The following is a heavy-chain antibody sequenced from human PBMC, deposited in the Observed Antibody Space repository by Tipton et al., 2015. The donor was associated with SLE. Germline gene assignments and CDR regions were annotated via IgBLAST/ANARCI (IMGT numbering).Heavy chain of an antibody. CDR3: AVGGDSGSSYGMDV. Sequence: SLRLSCAASGFNFDDYGMSWVRQAPGKGLEWVSGINWTGGSTGYADSVKGRFTISRDSAKNSLYLQMNSLRAEDTALYYCAVGGDSGSSYGMDVWGQGTTVTVSS. J-gene: IGHJ6*02. CDR2: INWTGGST. D-gene: IGHD1-26*01. V-gene: IGHV3-20*04. CDR1: GFNFDDYG.